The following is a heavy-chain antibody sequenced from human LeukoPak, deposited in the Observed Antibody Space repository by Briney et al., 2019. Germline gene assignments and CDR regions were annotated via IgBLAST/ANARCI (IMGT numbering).Heavy chain of an antibody. CDR2: IRGKAYGGTT. Sequence: GRSLRLSCTASGFTFGDYAMSWVRQAPGKGLEWVGFIRGKAYGGTTEYAASVKGRFTISRDDCKSIAYLQMNSLKTEDTAVYYCTRVSYDILTGPDYWGQGTLVTVSS. V-gene: IGHV3-49*04. CDR3: TRVSYDILTGPDY. CDR1: GFTFGDYA. D-gene: IGHD3-9*01. J-gene: IGHJ4*02.